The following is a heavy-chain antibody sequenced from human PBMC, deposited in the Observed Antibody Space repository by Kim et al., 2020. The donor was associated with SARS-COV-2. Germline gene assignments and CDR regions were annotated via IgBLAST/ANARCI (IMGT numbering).Heavy chain of an antibody. V-gene: IGHV3-21*01. CDR3: ARVGFRRLFDYYYYYGMDV. CDR2: ISSSSSYI. D-gene: IGHD2-8*01. CDR1: GFTFSIYS. J-gene: IGHJ6*02. Sequence: GGSLRLSCAASGFTFSIYSMNWVRQAPGKGLEWVSSISSSSSYIYYADSVKGRFTISRDNAKNSLYLQMNSLRAEDTAVYYCARVGFRRLFDYYYYYGMDVWGQGTTVTVSS.